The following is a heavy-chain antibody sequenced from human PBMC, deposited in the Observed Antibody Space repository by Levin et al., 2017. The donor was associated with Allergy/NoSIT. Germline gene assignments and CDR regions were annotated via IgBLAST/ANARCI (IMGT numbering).Heavy chain of an antibody. CDR1: GYTFTSYA. J-gene: IGHJ3*02. CDR2: INAGNGNT. Sequence: ASVKVSCKASGYTFTSYAMHWVRQAPGQRLEWMGWINAGNGNTKYSQKFQGRVTITRDTSASTAYMELSSLRSEDTAVYYCARDRTPWSSWPHDAFDIWGQGTMVTVSS. CDR3: ARDRTPWSSWPHDAFDI. V-gene: IGHV1-3*01. D-gene: IGHD6-13*01.